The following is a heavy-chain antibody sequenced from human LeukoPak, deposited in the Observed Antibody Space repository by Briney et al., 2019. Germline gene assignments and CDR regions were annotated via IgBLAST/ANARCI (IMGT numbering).Heavy chain of an antibody. V-gene: IGHV1-2*02. D-gene: IGHD6-13*01. J-gene: IGHJ4*02. CDR3: ARVGIAAPYFDY. CDR1: GYTSTGYY. Sequence: ASVKVSCKASGYTSTGYYMHWVRQAPGQGLEWMGWINPNSGGTNYAQKFQGRVTMTRDTSISTAYMELSRLRSDDTAVYYCARVGIAAPYFDYWGQGTLVTVSS. CDR2: INPNSGGT.